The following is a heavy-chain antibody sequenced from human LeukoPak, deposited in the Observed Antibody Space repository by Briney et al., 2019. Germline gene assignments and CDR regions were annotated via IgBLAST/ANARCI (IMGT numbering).Heavy chain of an antibody. V-gene: IGHV4-39*01. CDR2: IYYSGST. J-gene: IGHJ4*02. D-gene: IGHD5-18*01. CDR1: GGSISSRSYY. Sequence: SETLSLTCTVSGGSISSRSYYWGWIRQPPGKGLEWIGSIYYSGSTYFNPSLKSRVTISVDTYKNQFSLKLSSVTATDTAVYYCARHVSGYSYGYSDYWGQGILVTVSS. CDR3: ARHVSGYSYGYSDY.